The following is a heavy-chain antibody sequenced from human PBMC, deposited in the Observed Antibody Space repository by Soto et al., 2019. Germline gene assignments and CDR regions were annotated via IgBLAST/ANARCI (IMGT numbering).Heavy chain of an antibody. J-gene: IGHJ5*02. CDR2: INPNVGGT. CDR1: GYTFTDYY. CDR3: ARGGREVPRIPYDT. D-gene: IGHD3-16*01. V-gene: IGHV1-2*02. Sequence: ASVKVSCKASGYTFTDYYLHWVRQAPGQGLEWMGWINPNVGGTNYARKFQGRLTMTRDTSISTVYMQLTRLGPNDTAIYYCARGGREVPRIPYDTWGQGTLVTVSS.